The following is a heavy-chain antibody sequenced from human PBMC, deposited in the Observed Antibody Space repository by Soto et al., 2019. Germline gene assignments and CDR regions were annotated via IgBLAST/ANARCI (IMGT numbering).Heavy chain of an antibody. CDR2: ITPILGIA. D-gene: IGHD3-16*01. CDR1: GGTFSSYT. J-gene: IGHJ6*02. CDR3: PRGPLWGDDRRQTGGTHYGMDV. V-gene: IGHV1-69*02. Sequence: QVQLVQSGAEVKKPGSSVKVSCKASGGTFSSYTISWVRQAPGHGLEWMGRITPILGIANYAQKFQGRVTIPAAKSTSTAYMELSSLESEDTAVYYCPRGPLWGDDRRQTGGTHYGMDVWGQGTTVTVSS.